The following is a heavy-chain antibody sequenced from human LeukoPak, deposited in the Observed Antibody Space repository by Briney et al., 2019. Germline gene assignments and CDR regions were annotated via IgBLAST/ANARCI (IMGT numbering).Heavy chain of an antibody. Sequence: GRSLRLSCAASGFTFSSYGMHWVRQAPGKGLEWVAVISYDGSNKYYADSVKGRFTISRDNSKNTLYLQMNSLRAEDTAVYYCAKDRDSYGLYYYYYMDVWGKGTTVTVSS. CDR2: ISYDGSNK. CDR1: GFTFSSYG. D-gene: IGHD5-18*01. J-gene: IGHJ6*03. V-gene: IGHV3-30*18. CDR3: AKDRDSYGLYYYYYMDV.